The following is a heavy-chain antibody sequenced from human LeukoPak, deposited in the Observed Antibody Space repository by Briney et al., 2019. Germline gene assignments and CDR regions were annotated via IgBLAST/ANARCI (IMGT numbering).Heavy chain of an antibody. J-gene: IGHJ4*02. D-gene: IGHD6-13*01. CDR2: ISTNGGST. V-gene: IGHV3-64*01. CDR1: GLTFSSYA. Sequence: GESLRLSCAASGLTFSSYAMYWVRQAPGKGLEYVSAISTNGGSTYYANSVKGRFTISRDNSKNTLYLQMGSLRAEDMAVYYCAGGSSWYRGIDYWGQGTLVTVSS. CDR3: AGGSSWYRGIDY.